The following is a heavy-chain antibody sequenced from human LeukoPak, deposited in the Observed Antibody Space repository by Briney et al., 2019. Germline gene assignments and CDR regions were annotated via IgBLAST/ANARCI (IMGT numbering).Heavy chain of an antibody. J-gene: IGHJ4*02. V-gene: IGHV3-30*03. D-gene: IGHD3-22*01. CDR2: ISYDGSNK. CDR1: GFTFSSYG. Sequence: PGGSLRLSCAASGFTFSSYGMHWVRQAPGKGLEWVAVISYDGSNKYYADSVKGRFTISRDNSKNTLYLQMNSLRAEDTAVYYCARKEGVSYYDHFDYWGQGTLVTVSS. CDR3: ARKEGVSYYDHFDY.